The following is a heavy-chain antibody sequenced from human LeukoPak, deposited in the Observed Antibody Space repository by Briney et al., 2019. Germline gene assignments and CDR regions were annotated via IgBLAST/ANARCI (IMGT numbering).Heavy chain of an antibody. J-gene: IGHJ4*02. CDR3: ARDLAVAGTTDY. V-gene: IGHV1-18*01. D-gene: IGHD6-19*01. Sequence: GASVKVSCKASCYTFTSYGISWVRQAPGQGLEWMGWISAYNGNTNYAQKLQGRVTMTTDTSPSTAYMELRSLRSDDTAVYYCARDLAVAGTTDYWGQGTLVTVSS. CDR2: ISAYNGNT. CDR1: CYTFTSYG.